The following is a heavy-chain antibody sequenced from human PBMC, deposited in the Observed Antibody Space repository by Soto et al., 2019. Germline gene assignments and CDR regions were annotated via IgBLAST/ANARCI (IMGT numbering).Heavy chain of an antibody. V-gene: IGHV1-58*02. J-gene: IGHJ4*02. CDR2: IVVGSGNT. CDR1: GFTFSHSA. Sequence: SVKVSCKASGFTFSHSAMQWVRQARGQSLEWIGWIVVGSGNTNYAQKFQERVTISWDMSTNTAYMELSSLRSEDTAVYYCASLYCSSTSCLVDYWGQGTLVTISS. D-gene: IGHD2-2*01. CDR3: ASLYCSSTSCLVDY.